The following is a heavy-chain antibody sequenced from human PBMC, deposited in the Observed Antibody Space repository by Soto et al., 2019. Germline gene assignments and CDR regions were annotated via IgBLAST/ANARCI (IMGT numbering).Heavy chain of an antibody. V-gene: IGHV1-69*02. CDR2: IIPILGIA. D-gene: IGHD6-13*01. Sequence: QVQLVQSGAEVKKPGSSVKVSCKASVGTFSSYTISWVRQAPGQGLEWMGRIIPILGIANYAQKFQGRVTITADKSTSTAYMELSSLRSEDTAVYYCARGSSSWPFDYWGQGTLVTVSS. CDR3: ARGSSSWPFDY. J-gene: IGHJ4*02. CDR1: VGTFSSYT.